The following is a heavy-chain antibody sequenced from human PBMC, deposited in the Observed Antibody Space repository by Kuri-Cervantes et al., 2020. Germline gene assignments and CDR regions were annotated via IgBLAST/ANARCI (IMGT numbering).Heavy chain of an antibody. CDR3: ARDAQYYGSGSSPHYYMDV. D-gene: IGHD3-10*01. V-gene: IGHV4-61*01. Sequence: SETLSLTCTVSGGSISSGSYYWSWIRQPPGKGLEWIGYIYYSGSTNYNPSLKSRVTISVDTSKNQFSLKLSSVTAADTAVYYCARDAQYYGSGSSPHYYMDVWGKGTTVTVSS. CDR2: IYYSGST. CDR1: GGSISSGSYY. J-gene: IGHJ6*03.